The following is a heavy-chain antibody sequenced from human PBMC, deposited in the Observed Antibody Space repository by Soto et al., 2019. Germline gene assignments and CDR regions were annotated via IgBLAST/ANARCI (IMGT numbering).Heavy chain of an antibody. D-gene: IGHD2-21*01. J-gene: IGHJ5*02. CDR2: INHSGNT. Sequence: SETLSLTCAVYGASLSDNYCNWLRQPPGKGLEWIGEINHSGNTNYNPSLRSRFTISIDTSTNQLSLNLRSVSAADTAVHYCATGKGELDAWGQRTPVTVSS. CDR3: ATGKGELDA. V-gene: IGHV4-34*01. CDR1: GASLSDNY.